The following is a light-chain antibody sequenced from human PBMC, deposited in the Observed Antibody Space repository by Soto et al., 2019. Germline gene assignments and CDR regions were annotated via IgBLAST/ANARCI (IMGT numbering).Light chain of an antibody. V-gene: IGKV1-5*01. CDR1: QSINTW. Sequence: DIQMTQSPSTLSASVGDRITITCRASQSINTWLAWYRQRPGEAPQLLIYDASTLPMGVPSRFSGSGSGTEFTLTITRLQPDDFATFYCQQYQTSSRTFGQGTKVELK. CDR3: QQYQTSSRT. J-gene: IGKJ1*01. CDR2: DAS.